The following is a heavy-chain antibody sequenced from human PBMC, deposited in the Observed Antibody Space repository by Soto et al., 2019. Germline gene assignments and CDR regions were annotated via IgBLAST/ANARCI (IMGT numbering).Heavy chain of an antibody. D-gene: IGHD2-15*01. CDR3: ARGGPALGYCSGGSCLAPFDY. CDR1: GGSFSGYY. CDR2: INHSGST. J-gene: IGHJ4*02. Sequence: SETLSLTCAVYGGSFSGYYWRWIRQPPGNGLEWIGEINHSGSTNYNPSLKSRVTISVDTSKNQFSLKLSSVTAADTAVYYCARGGPALGYCSGGSCLAPFDYWGQGTLVNVS. V-gene: IGHV4-34*01.